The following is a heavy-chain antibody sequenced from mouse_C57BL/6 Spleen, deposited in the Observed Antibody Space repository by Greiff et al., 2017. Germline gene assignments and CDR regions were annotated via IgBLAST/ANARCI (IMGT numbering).Heavy chain of an antibody. Sequence: VKLMESGAELVKPGASVKISCKASGYAFSSYWMNWVKQRPGKGLEWIGQIYPGDGDTNYNGKFKGKATLTADKSSSTAYMQLSSLTSEDSAVYFCARRTVVANYYAMDYWGQGTSVTVSS. V-gene: IGHV1-80*01. CDR3: ARRTVVANYYAMDY. CDR1: GYAFSSYW. CDR2: IYPGDGDT. D-gene: IGHD1-1*01. J-gene: IGHJ4*01.